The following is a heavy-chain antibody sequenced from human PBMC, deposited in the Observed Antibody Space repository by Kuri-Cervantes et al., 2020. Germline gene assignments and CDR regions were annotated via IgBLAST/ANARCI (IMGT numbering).Heavy chain of an antibody. J-gene: IGHJ4*02. CDR1: GFTFSSYG. CDR3: AKDPVPRGGWYYFDY. Sequence: GESLKISCAAAGFTFSSYGMHWVRQAPGKGLEWVAVISYDGSNKYYADSVKGRFTISRDNSKNTLYLQMNSLRAEDTAVYYCAKDPVPRGGWYYFDYWGQGTLVTVSS. V-gene: IGHV3-30*18. CDR2: ISYDGSNK. D-gene: IGHD6-19*01.